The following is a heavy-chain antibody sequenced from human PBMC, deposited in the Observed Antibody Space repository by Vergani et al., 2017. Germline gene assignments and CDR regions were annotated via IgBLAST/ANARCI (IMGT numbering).Heavy chain of an antibody. CDR2: VSGSSATP. Sequence: EVQLLESGGGLVQPGGSLRLSCEASGFSFPGYAMSWVRQAPGKGLEWVSSVSGSSATPYYADSVKGRFIISRDNSKNTLHLQMNSLRPEDTAVYYCARDTVTGSRYFDYWGQGTLVTVSS. D-gene: IGHD6-19*01. CDR3: ARDTVTGSRYFDY. CDR1: GFSFPGYA. J-gene: IGHJ4*02. V-gene: IGHV3-23*01.